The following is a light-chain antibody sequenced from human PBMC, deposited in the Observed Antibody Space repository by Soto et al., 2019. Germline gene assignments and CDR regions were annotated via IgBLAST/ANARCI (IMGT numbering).Light chain of an antibody. CDR3: QQLSHYPYT. Sequence: DIHMTQSPSSLSVSVGDRVTITCRTSQNINAWLAWYQQRPGQAPKLLIYDASTVQSGVPSRFSGSGSGTEFTLTISSLQPDDSATYYCQQLSHYPYTFGQGTKLEI. CDR2: DAS. V-gene: IGKV1-5*01. CDR1: QNINAW. J-gene: IGKJ2*01.